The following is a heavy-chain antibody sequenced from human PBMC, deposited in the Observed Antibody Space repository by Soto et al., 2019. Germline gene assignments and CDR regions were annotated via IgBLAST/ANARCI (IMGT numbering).Heavy chain of an antibody. J-gene: IGHJ4*02. CDR2: ISYDGSNK. CDR3: ARGPSSLTPFDY. D-gene: IGHD2-2*01. CDR1: GFTFSSYA. Sequence: QVQLVESGGGVVQPGRSLRLSCAASGFTFSSYAMHWVRQAPGKGLEWVAAISYDGSNKYYADSVKGRFTISRDNSKNTLYLQMNSLRAEDTSVYYCARGPSSLTPFDYWGQGTLVTVSS. V-gene: IGHV3-30-3*01.